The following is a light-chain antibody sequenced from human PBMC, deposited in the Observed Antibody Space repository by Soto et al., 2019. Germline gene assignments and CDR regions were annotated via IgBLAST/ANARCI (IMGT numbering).Light chain of an antibody. CDR3: QQRSKWPIT. Sequence: ELVLTQSPATLSLSAGESATLXXRASQSVSTYLAWYQQKPGQAPRLXIYDASNRATGIPARFSGSGSGTDFTLTISSLEPEDFAVYYCQQRSKWPITFGQGTRLEIK. CDR2: DAS. J-gene: IGKJ5*01. V-gene: IGKV3-11*01. CDR1: QSVSTY.